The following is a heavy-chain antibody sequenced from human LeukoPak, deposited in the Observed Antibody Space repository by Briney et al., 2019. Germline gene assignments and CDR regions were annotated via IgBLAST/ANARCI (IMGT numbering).Heavy chain of an antibody. CDR1: GFTFIGNW. D-gene: IGHD2-21*01. Sequence: PGGSLRLSCAAPGFTFIGNWISWFRKAPGKGLEWWPNIKKDGSEKYYVDSVKGRFTISRDNAKNSLYLQMDSLRAEDTAVYYCARPLLAYCGGDCPNWFDPWGQGTLVTVSS. CDR2: IKKDGSEK. CDR3: ARPLLAYCGGDCPNWFDP. V-gene: IGHV3-7*01. J-gene: IGHJ5*02.